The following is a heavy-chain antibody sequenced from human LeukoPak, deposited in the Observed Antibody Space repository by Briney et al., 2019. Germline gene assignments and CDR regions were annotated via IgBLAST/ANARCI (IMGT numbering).Heavy chain of an antibody. CDR3: AKDRTRLLGAFDI. D-gene: IGHD2-21*02. CDR2: INSDGSST. Sequence: PGGSLRLSCAASGFTFSSYWMHWVRQAPGKGLVWVSRINSDGSSTSYADSVKGRFTICRDNAKNTLYLQMNSLRAEDTAVYYCAKDRTRLLGAFDIWGQGTMVTVSS. J-gene: IGHJ3*02. CDR1: GFTFSSYW. V-gene: IGHV3-74*01.